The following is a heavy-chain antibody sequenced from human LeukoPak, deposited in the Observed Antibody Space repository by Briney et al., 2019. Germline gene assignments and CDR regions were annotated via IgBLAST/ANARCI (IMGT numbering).Heavy chain of an antibody. CDR3: ARLLLGGVVPFYHAMDV. J-gene: IGHJ6*04. CDR1: GYTFTSYS. CDR2: ISTYNGSK. V-gene: IGHV1-18*04. Sequence: GASVKVSCKASGYTFTSYSIAWVRQAPGQGVEGRGWISTYNGSKKNEQKLQGRVTMTTDTSTSAAYMKLRSLRSDDTAVYYCARLLLGGVVPFYHAMDVWGKGTTVTVSS. D-gene: IGHD2-2*01.